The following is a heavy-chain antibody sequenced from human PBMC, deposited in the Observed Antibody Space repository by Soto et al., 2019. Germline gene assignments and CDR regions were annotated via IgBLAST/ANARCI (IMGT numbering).Heavy chain of an antibody. CDR2: ISVDGGDT. V-gene: IGHV3-74*01. Sequence: GGSLRLSCAASGFTLSDYWTHWVRQVPGKGLLWVSRISVDGGDTTYADSVKGRFTISRDNAKNTLYLQMNTLRAEDTAVYYCAKDTTLAPYSGNSRPYYYYYGMDVWGQGTTVTVSS. D-gene: IGHD6-6*01. J-gene: IGHJ6*02. CDR1: GFTLSDYW. CDR3: AKDTTLAPYSGNSRPYYYYYGMDV.